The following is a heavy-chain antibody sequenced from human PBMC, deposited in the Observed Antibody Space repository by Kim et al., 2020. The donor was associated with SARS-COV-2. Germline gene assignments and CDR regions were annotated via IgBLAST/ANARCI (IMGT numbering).Heavy chain of an antibody. CDR3: ARDAGELLGGPDFDL. D-gene: IGHD1-26*01. V-gene: IGHV4-61*02. CDR1: GGSISSGSYY. Sequence: SETLSLTCTVSGGSISSGSYYWSWIRQPAGKGLEWIGRIYTSGSTNYNPSLKSRVTISVDTSKNQFSLKLSSVTAADTAVYYCARDAGELLGGPDFDLWGRGTLVTVSS. J-gene: IGHJ2*01. CDR2: IYTSGST.